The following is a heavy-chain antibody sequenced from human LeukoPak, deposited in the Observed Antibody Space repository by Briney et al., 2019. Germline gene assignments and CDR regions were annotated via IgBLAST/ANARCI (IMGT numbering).Heavy chain of an antibody. CDR2: ISHSGST. Sequence: KPSETLSLTCTVSGGSISRSAYYWSWIRQPPGKGLEWIGEISHSGSTNYNPSLKSRVTISLDMSKNHFSLKLNSVTAANTAVYYCARPTSWVNYFDPWGQGTLVTVSS. D-gene: IGHD1-7*01. V-gene: IGHV4-39*02. CDR3: ARPTSWVNYFDP. J-gene: IGHJ5*02. CDR1: GGSISRSAYY.